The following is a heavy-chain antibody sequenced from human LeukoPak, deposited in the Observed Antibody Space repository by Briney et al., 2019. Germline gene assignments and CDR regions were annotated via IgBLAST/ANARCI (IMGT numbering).Heavy chain of an antibody. Sequence: GGSLRLSCTVSGFTVSSNSMSWVRQAPGKGLEWVSFIYSDNTHYSDSVRGRFTISRDNSKNTLYLQMNSLRAEDTAVYYCAKGQFDHFGDTIHIDFWGQGTLVTVSS. V-gene: IGHV3-53*01. CDR1: GFTVSSNS. J-gene: IGHJ4*02. CDR2: IYSDNT. CDR3: AKGQFDHFGDTIHIDF. D-gene: IGHD4-17*01.